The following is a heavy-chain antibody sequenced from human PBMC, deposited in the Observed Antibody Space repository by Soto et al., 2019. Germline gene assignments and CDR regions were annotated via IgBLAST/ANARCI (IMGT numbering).Heavy chain of an antibody. V-gene: IGHV4-31*03. D-gene: IGHD6-13*01. CDR1: GGSISSGGYY. CDR3: ARVFSDSSSFFDP. Sequence: QVQLQESGPGLVKPSQTLSLTCTVSGGSISSGGYYWSWIRQHPGKGLEWIGYIYYSGRTDYNPSINGRXXISVDTSKNQFSLKLSSVTAADTAVYYCARVFSDSSSFFDPWGQGTLVTVSS. CDR2: IYYSGRT. J-gene: IGHJ5*02.